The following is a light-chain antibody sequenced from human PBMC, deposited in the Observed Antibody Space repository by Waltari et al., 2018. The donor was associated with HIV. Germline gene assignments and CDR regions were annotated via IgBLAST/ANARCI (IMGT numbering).Light chain of an antibody. J-gene: IGKJ4*01. CDR2: DAS. V-gene: IGKV3-11*01. CDR1: QSVSSY. CDR3: QQRSDWPLT. Sequence: EIVLTQSPATLSLSPGERATLSCRASQSVSSYLAWFQQKPGQAPRLLIYDASTRATGIPARFTGSGSGTDFTLTIGSLEPEDSAVYYCQQRSDWPLTFGGGTKVEIK.